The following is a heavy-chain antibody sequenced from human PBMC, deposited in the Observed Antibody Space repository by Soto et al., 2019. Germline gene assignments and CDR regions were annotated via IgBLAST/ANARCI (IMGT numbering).Heavy chain of an antibody. Sequence: ASVKVSCKASGYTFTSYDINWVRQATGQGLEWMGWMNPNSGNTGYAQKFQGRVTMTRNTSISTAYMELSSLRSEDTAVYYCARVGLRYFDWKDAFDIWGQGTMVTVSS. V-gene: IGHV1-8*01. J-gene: IGHJ3*02. CDR1: GYTFTSYD. CDR3: ARVGLRYFDWKDAFDI. D-gene: IGHD3-9*01. CDR2: MNPNSGNT.